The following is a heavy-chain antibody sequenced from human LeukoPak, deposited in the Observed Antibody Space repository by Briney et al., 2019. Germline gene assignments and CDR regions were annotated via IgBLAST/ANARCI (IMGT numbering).Heavy chain of an antibody. CDR1: GFTVSSNY. D-gene: IGHD6-13*01. CDR3: AKDSRAAAGNFDY. CDR2: IYSGGST. Sequence: GGSLRLSCAASGFTVSSNYMSWVRQAPGKGLEWVSVIYSGGSTYYADSVKGRFTISRDNSKNTLYLQMNSLRAEDTAVYYCAKDSRAAAGNFDYWGQGTLVTVSS. V-gene: IGHV3-53*01. J-gene: IGHJ4*02.